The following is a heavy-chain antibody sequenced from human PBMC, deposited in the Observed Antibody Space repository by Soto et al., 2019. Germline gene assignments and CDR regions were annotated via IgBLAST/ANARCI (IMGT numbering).Heavy chain of an antibody. V-gene: IGHV1-8*01. CDR2: MNPKSGNT. D-gene: IGHD2-15*01. CDR1: GYGFTSYD. J-gene: IGHJ3*02. CDR3: AREFSGRSCDLHNPLDI. Sequence: ASVKVSCKASGYGFTSYDINWVRQATGQGLEWMGWMNPKSGNTGYAQKFQGRLTMTRDNSITTAYMELSGLESEDTAVYYCAREFSGRSCDLHNPLDIWGRGTMVTVSS.